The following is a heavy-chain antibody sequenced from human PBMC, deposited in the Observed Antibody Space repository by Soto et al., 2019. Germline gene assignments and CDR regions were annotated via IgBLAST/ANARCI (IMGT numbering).Heavy chain of an antibody. D-gene: IGHD3-22*01. V-gene: IGHV4-34*01. CDR2: INHSGST. CDR1: GGSFSGYY. Sequence: KPSETLSLTCAVYGGSFSGYYWSWIRQPPGKGLEWIGEINHSGSTNYNPSLKSRVTISVDTSKNQFSLKLSSVTAADTAVYYCARRTYYYDSSGYYYLHYYGMDVWGQGTTVTVSS. J-gene: IGHJ6*02. CDR3: ARRTYYYDSSGYYYLHYYGMDV.